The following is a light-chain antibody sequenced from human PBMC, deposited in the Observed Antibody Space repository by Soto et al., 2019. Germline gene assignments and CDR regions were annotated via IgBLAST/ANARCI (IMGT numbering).Light chain of an antibody. J-gene: IGKJ5*01. CDR2: TAS. V-gene: IGKV1-39*01. CDR1: QRISVY. Sequence: IQVTHSPSSLSASVGKKVTITCRASQRISVYLNWYQQKPGRAPKLLIYTASTLQSGVPSRFSGSGSGTYFTLTINSLQPEDFGTYYCQQSYNTPSTFGQGTRLEI. CDR3: QQSYNTPST.